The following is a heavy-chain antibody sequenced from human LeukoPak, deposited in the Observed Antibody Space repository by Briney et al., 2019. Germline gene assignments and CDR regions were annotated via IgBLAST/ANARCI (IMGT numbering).Heavy chain of an antibody. J-gene: IGHJ3*02. CDR3: AREDYYDSSWFVGNEDDAFDI. D-gene: IGHD3-22*01. V-gene: IGHV4-39*07. Sequence: SETLSLTCTVSGGSISSSSYYWGWIRQPPGKGLVWIGSIYYSGSTYYNPSLKSRVTISVDTSKNQFSLKLSSVTAADTAVYYCAREDYYDSSWFVGNEDDAFDIWGQGTMVTVSS. CDR2: IYYSGST. CDR1: GGSISSSSYY.